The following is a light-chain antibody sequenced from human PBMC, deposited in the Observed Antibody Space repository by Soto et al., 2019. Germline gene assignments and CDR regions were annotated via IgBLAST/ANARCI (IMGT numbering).Light chain of an antibody. Sequence: DIQLTQSPSFLSASVGDRVTITCRASQGISSYLAWYQQKPGKAPELLISAASTLQSGVPSRFSGSGSGTDFTLTIICLQPEDFATYYCQQLYSYSTFGQGTRLEIE. CDR1: QGISSY. CDR2: AAS. CDR3: QQLYSYST. J-gene: IGKJ5*01. V-gene: IGKV1-9*01.